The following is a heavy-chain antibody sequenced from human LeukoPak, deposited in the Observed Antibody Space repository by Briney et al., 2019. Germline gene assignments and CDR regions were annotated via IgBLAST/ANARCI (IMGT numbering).Heavy chain of an antibody. Sequence: GGSLRLSCSASGFIFSTYNMNWVRQAPGKALEWVSSITSSSSRTYYADSVKGRYTVSRDNAKNSLYLQMNSLRAEDTAVYYCARDFGQWQLNGGYYFDYWGQGNLVTVSS. V-gene: IGHV3-21*01. CDR3: ARDFGQWQLNGGYYFDY. CDR2: ITSSSSRT. D-gene: IGHD6-19*01. J-gene: IGHJ4*02. CDR1: GFIFSTYN.